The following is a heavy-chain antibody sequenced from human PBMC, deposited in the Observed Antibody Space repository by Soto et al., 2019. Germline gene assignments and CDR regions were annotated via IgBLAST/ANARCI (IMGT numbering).Heavy chain of an antibody. V-gene: IGHV4-59*08. D-gene: IGHD2-2*01. Sequence: SETLSLTCTVSGGSISSYYWSWIRQPPGKGLKWIGYIYYSGSTNYNPSLKSRVTISVDTSKNQFSLKLSSVTAADTAVYYCARQTGDIVVVPAALGGYYMDVWGKGTTVTVSS. CDR1: GGSISSYY. J-gene: IGHJ6*03. CDR3: ARQTGDIVVVPAALGGYYMDV. CDR2: IYYSGST.